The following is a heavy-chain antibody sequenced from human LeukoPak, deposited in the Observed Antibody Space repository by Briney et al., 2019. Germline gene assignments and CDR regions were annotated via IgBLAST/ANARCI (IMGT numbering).Heavy chain of an antibody. V-gene: IGHV1-69*02. J-gene: IGHJ4*02. CDR3: ARGGPKQQLGSYYFDY. Sequence: SVKVSCKASGGTFSSYTISWVRQVPGQGLEWMGRIIPILGIANYAQKFQGRVTITADKSTSTAYMELSSLRSEDTAVYYCARGGPKQQLGSYYFDYWGQGTLVTVSS. CDR1: GGTFSSYT. D-gene: IGHD6-13*01. CDR2: IIPILGIA.